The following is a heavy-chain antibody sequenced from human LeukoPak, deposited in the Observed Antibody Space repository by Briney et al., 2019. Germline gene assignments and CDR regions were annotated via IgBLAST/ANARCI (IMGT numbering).Heavy chain of an antibody. CDR3: AGGGDYDRSGYPIFDD. Sequence: PSEALSLTCTVSGGPISSSSYNWGWLRQPPGKGLEWMGSIYYSGSTYYNPSLKSLVTISADTSKTPFSLKRSSVTAADTAVYYCAGGGDYDRSGYPIFDDWGQGTLVTVSS. CDR1: GGPISSSSYN. CDR2: IYYSGST. J-gene: IGHJ4*01. D-gene: IGHD3-22*01. V-gene: IGHV4-39*07.